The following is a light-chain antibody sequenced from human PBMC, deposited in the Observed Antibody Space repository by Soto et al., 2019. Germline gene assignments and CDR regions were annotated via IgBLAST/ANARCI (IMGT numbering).Light chain of an antibody. Sequence: DVQMTQSPSTLSASVGDRVTITCRASQTINSWLAWYQQKLEKAPKLLIYDASSLESGVPSRFSGSGSETEFTLTISSLEPEDFAVYYCQQRSNWPQTFGQGTKVDI. V-gene: IGKV1-5*01. CDR2: DAS. CDR1: QTINSW. J-gene: IGKJ1*01. CDR3: QQRSNWPQT.